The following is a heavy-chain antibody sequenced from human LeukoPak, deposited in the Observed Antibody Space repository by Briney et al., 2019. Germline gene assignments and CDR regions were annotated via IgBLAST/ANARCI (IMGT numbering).Heavy chain of an antibody. Sequence: GGSLRLSCAASGFTFSSYAMSWVRHAPGKGLEWVSAISSSGGSTYYADSVKGRLTISRDNSKNSLYLQMNSLRAEDTAVYYCASDTVYDSFDIWGQGTMVTVSS. CDR3: ASDTVYDSFDI. CDR1: GFTFSSYA. V-gene: IGHV3-23*01. J-gene: IGHJ3*02. D-gene: IGHD4-17*01. CDR2: ISSSGGST.